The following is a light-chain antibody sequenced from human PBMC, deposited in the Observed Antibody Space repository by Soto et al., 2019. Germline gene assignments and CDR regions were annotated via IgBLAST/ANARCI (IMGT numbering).Light chain of an antibody. V-gene: IGLV2-11*01. J-gene: IGLJ3*02. CDR2: DVS. Sequence: QPVLTQPRSVSGSPGQSVTISCTGTSSDVGGYNYVSWYQQHPGKAPKFMIYDVSKRPSGVPDRFSGSKSGNTASLTISGLQVEDEAEYYCCSYAGRYSWVFGGGTKVTVL. CDR3: CSYAGRYSWV. CDR1: SSDVGGYNY.